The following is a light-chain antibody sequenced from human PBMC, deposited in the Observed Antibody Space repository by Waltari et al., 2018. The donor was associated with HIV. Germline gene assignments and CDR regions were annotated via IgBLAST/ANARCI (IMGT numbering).Light chain of an antibody. CDR3: QQYYNTPSIT. CDR1: QSVLSNSNNKNY. CDR2: WAS. V-gene: IGKV4-1*01. J-gene: IGKJ5*01. Sequence: DIVMTQSPDSLAVSLGQRATINCKSSQSVLSNSNNKNYLAWYQQRPGQPPKLLISWASARESGVSDRISGSGSGTDFTLTINSLQAEDVAVYYCQQYYNTPSITFGQGTRLEIK.